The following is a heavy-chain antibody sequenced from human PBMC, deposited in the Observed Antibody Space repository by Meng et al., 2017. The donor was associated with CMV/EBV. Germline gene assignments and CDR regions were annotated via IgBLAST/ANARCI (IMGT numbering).Heavy chain of an antibody. CDR2: ISAYNGNT. CDR3: ARDRMSCSSTSCYYYGMDV. D-gene: IGHD2-2*01. CDR1: GYTFTGYY. J-gene: IGHJ6*02. Sequence: ASVKVSCKASGYTFTGYYLHWVRQAPGQGLEWMGWISAYNGNTNYAQKLQGRVTMTTDTSTSTAYMELRSLRSDDTAVYYCARDRMSCSSTSCYYYGMDVWGQGTTVTVSS. V-gene: IGHV1-18*04.